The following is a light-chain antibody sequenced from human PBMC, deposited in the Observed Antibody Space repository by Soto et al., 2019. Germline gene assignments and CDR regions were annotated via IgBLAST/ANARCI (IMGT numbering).Light chain of an antibody. CDR3: QQVNVYPST. J-gene: IGKJ4*01. CDR1: QGISSY. CDR2: AAS. V-gene: IGKV1-8*01. Sequence: AIRMTQSPSSLSASTGDRVTITCRASQGISSYLAWYQQKPGKAPNLLIYAASTLQSGVPSRFSGGGSGTDFTLTISSLQPEDFATYYCQQVNVYPSTFGGGTKVDIK.